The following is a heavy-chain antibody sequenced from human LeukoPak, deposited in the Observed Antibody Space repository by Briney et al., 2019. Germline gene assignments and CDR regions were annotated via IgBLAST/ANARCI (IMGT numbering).Heavy chain of an antibody. CDR2: INHSGST. CDR1: GGSFSGYY. Sequence: SETLSLTCAVYGGSFSGYYWSWIRQPPGKGLEWIGEINHSGSTNYNPSLKSRVTISVDTSKDQFSLKLSSVTAADTAVYYCASSLVRGVPAGPIDYWGQGTLVTVSS. V-gene: IGHV4-34*01. J-gene: IGHJ4*02. D-gene: IGHD3-10*01. CDR3: ASSLVRGVPAGPIDY.